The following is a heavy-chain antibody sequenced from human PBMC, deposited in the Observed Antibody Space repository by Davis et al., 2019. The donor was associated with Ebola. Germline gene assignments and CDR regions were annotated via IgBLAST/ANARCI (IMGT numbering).Heavy chain of an antibody. Sequence: AASVKVSCKASGFTLTKYAIHWVRQAPGQRLEWMGGIIPIFGTANYAQKFQGRVTITADESTSTAYMELSSLRSEDTAVYYCARGSSGWYGGCYFDYWGQGTLVTVSS. D-gene: IGHD6-19*01. J-gene: IGHJ4*02. CDR1: GFTLTKYA. V-gene: IGHV1-69*13. CDR3: ARGSSGWYGGCYFDY. CDR2: IIPIFGTA.